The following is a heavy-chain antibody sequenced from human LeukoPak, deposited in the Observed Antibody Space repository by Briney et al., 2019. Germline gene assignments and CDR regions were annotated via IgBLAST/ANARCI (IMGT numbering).Heavy chain of an antibody. CDR3: ARGDSSGSNWLDP. CDR1: GASISSYY. D-gene: IGHD3-22*01. CDR2: IYYSGST. Sequence: SETLSLTCTVSGASISSYYWNWIRQPPGRGLQWIGYIYYSGSTNYNPSLKSRVTISVDTSKNQFSLKLSSVTAADRAVYYCARGDSSGSNWLDPWGQGTLVNVSS. J-gene: IGHJ5*02. V-gene: IGHV4-59*01.